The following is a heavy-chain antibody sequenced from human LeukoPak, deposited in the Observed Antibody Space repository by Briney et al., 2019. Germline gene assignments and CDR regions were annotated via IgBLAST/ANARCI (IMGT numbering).Heavy chain of an antibody. J-gene: IGHJ4*02. CDR3: ANGEPKNY. Sequence: PGRSLRLSCAASGFTFSSYGMHWVRQAPGKGLEWVAVISYDGRNKYYADSVKGRFTISRDNSKNTLHLQMNSLRAEDTAVYYCANGEPKNYWGQGTLVTVSS. D-gene: IGHD3-10*01. CDR2: ISYDGRNK. CDR1: GFTFSSYG. V-gene: IGHV3-30*18.